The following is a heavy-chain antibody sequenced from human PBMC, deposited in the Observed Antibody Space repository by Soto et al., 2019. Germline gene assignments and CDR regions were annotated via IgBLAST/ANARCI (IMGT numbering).Heavy chain of an antibody. V-gene: IGHV3-7*04. J-gene: IGHJ3*02. D-gene: IGHD6-19*01. Sequence: GGSLRLSCAASGFTFSSYWMSWVRQAPGKGLEWVANIKQDGSEKYYGDSVKGRFTISRDNAKNSLYLQMNSLRAEDTAVYYCARVLNRGESSGWYSDAFDIWGQGTMVTVSS. CDR3: ARVLNRGESSGWYSDAFDI. CDR2: IKQDGSEK. CDR1: GFTFSSYW.